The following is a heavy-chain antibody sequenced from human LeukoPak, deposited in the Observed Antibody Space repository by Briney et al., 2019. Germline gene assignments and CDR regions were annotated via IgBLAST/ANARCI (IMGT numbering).Heavy chain of an antibody. J-gene: IGHJ6*03. CDR1: GFTFSSYG. D-gene: IGHD1-7*01. CDR3: AKEGGNSPYYYYYMDV. CDR2: ISYDGSNK. Sequence: GGSLRLSCAASGFTFSSYGMHWVRQAPGKGLEWVAVISYDGSNKYYADSVKGRFTISRDNSKNTLYLQMNSLRAEDTAVYYCAKEGGNSPYYYYYMDVWGKGTTVTVSS. V-gene: IGHV3-30*18.